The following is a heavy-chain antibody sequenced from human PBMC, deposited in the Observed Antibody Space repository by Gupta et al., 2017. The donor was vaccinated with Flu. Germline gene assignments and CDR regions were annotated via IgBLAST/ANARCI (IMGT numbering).Heavy chain of an antibody. D-gene: IGHD2-21*01. CDR2: IYYDGTT. CDR1: GDSISDNRYY. V-gene: IGHV4-39*01. Sequence: QLQLQESGPGLVKPSETLSLTCTVSGDSISDNRYYWGWIRQPPGKGLEWIGSIYYDGTTYYHPSLKSRVTKSVDTSKNQISLRLSSVTAADTAVYYCARHIVWELAFFDFWGLGTLVTVSS. J-gene: IGHJ4*02. CDR3: ARHIVWELAFFDF.